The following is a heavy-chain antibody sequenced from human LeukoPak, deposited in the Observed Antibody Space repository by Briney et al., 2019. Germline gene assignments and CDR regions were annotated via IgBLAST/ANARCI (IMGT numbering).Heavy chain of an antibody. Sequence: GESLKISCKDSGYSFTNYWIGWVRQMPGKGLEWMGIIHSADSNTKYSPSFQGQVTISANKSISTAYLQWSGLKASDTAMYYCAGARHGDYRWDYWGQGTLVTVSS. J-gene: IGHJ4*02. V-gene: IGHV5-51*01. CDR2: IHSADSNT. CDR1: GYSFTNYW. CDR3: AGARHGDYRWDY. D-gene: IGHD4-17*01.